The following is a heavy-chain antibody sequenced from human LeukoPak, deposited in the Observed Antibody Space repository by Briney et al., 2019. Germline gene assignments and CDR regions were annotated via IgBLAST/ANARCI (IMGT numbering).Heavy chain of an antibody. D-gene: IGHD1-26*01. CDR3: ARGELAIPGYYYMDV. CDR2: IYSGGST. V-gene: IGHV3-53*01. J-gene: IGHJ6*03. CDR1: GFTVSSNY. Sequence: GGSLRLSCAASGFTVSSNYMSWVRQAPGKGLEWVSVIYSGGSTYYADSVKGRFTISRDNSKNTLYLQMNSLRAEDTAVYYCARGELAIPGYYYMDVWGKGTTVTISS.